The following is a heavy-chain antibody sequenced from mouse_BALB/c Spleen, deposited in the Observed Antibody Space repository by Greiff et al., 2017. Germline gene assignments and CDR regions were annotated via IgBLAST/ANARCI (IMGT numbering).Heavy chain of an antibody. CDR3: ARDGYYYYFDY. V-gene: IGHV1S29*02. Sequence: EVQLQQSGPELVKPGASVKISCKASGYTFTDYNMHWVKQSHGKSLEWIGYIYPYNGGTGYNQKFKSKATLTVDNSSSTAYMELRSLTSEDSAVYYCARDGYYYYFDYWGQGTTLTVSS. CDR2: IYPYNGGT. J-gene: IGHJ2*01. CDR1: GYTFTDYN. D-gene: IGHD2-3*01.